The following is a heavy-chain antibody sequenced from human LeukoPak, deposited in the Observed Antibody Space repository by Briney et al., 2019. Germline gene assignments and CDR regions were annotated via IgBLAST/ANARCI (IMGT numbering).Heavy chain of an antibody. D-gene: IGHD3-16*02. CDR1: GGSISSGDYY. V-gene: IGHV4-30-4*01. J-gene: IGHJ4*02. CDR2: IYYSGST. Sequence: PSETLSLTCTVSGGSISSGDYYWSWIRQPPGKGLEWIGYIYYSGSTYYNPSLKSRVTISVDTSKNQFSLKLSSVTAADTAGYYCARAFYDYVWGSYRYPLNLDYWGQGTLVTVPS. CDR3: ARAFYDYVWGSYRYPLNLDY.